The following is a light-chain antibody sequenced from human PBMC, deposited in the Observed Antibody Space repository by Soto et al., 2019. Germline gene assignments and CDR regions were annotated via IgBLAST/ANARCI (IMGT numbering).Light chain of an antibody. CDR3: QHYNNWPPWT. Sequence: IVMTQSPATLSVSPGERATLSCRASQSVSSNLAWYQQKPGQAPRLLIYGASTRATGIPARFSGSGSGTDFNLTISSLQSEDFAVYYCQHYNNWPPWTFGQGTKVEIK. J-gene: IGKJ1*01. V-gene: IGKV3-15*01. CDR1: QSVSSN. CDR2: GAS.